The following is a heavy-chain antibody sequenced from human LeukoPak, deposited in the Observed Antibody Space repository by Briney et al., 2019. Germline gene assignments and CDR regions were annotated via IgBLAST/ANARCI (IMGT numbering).Heavy chain of an antibody. V-gene: IGHV1-2*02. CDR3: ARGDYDILTGYLNYYYYYMDA. CDR2: INPNSGGT. D-gene: IGHD3-9*01. Sequence: ASVKVSCKASGYTFTGYYMHWVRQAPGQGLEWMGWINPNSGGTNYAQKFQGRVTMTGDTSISTAYMELSRLRSDDTAVYYCARGDYDILTGYLNYYYYYMDAWGKGTTVTISS. CDR1: GYTFTGYY. J-gene: IGHJ6*03.